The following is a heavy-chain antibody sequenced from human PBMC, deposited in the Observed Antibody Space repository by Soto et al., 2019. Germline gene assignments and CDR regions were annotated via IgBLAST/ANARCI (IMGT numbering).Heavy chain of an antibody. CDR3: ARGRTQYCSGGSCSTYWYFDL. CDR1: GFTFSSYS. CDR2: ISSSSSYI. V-gene: IGHV3-21*01. D-gene: IGHD2-15*01. J-gene: IGHJ2*01. Sequence: ESGGGLVKPGGSLRLSCAASGFTFSSYSMNWVRQAPGKGLEWVSSISSSSSYIYYADSVKGRFTISRDNAKNSLYLQMNSLRAEDTAVYYCARGRTQYCSGGSCSTYWYFDLWGRGTLVTVSS.